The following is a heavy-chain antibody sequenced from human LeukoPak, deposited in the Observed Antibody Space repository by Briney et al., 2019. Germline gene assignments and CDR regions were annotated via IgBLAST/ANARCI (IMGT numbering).Heavy chain of an antibody. J-gene: IGHJ4*02. V-gene: IGHV4-59*13. CDR1: GASINSYY. D-gene: IGHD4-17*01. CDR3: ARDEFGDFQGFDY. CDR2: IHYRGTT. Sequence: SETLSLTCTVSGASINSYYWNWIRQSPGKGLEWLGNIHYRGTTNYNPSLKSRVTLSLDSSKSQFALKVTSVTAADTAVYYCARDEFGDFQGFDYWGQGTRVTVSS.